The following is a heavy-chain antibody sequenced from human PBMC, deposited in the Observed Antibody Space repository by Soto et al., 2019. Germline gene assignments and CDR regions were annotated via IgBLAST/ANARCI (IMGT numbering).Heavy chain of an antibody. D-gene: IGHD6-19*01. CDR2: ILPILGTA. V-gene: IGHV1-69*06. Sequence: QVQLVQSGAEVKKPGSSVTVSCKASGATFSSNAISWVRQAPGQGLEWMEGILPILGTADYAQKFQGRVTITADKSTSTAYMEMTSLRSEDTAVYYCARDLVTVAGIPRHYHYGMDVWGHGTTVTVSS. CDR1: GATFSSNA. CDR3: ARDLVTVAGIPRHYHYGMDV. J-gene: IGHJ6*02.